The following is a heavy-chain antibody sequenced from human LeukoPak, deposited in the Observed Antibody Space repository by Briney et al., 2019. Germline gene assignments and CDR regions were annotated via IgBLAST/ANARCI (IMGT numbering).Heavy chain of an antibody. CDR1: GGSISSGDYY. CDR2: IYYSGST. CDR3: ARGGTVANYYYYGMDV. Sequence: SETLSLTCTVSGGSISSGDYYWSWIRQPPGKGLEWIGYIYYSGSTYYNPSLKRRVTISVDTSKNQFSLKLSSVTAADTAVYYCARGGTVANYYYYGMDVWGQGTTVTVSS. V-gene: IGHV4-30-4*01. J-gene: IGHJ6*02. D-gene: IGHD4-23*01.